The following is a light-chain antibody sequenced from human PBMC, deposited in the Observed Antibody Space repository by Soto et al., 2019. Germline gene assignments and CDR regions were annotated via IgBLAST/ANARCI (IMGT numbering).Light chain of an antibody. CDR1: SNDVGGYNY. CDR2: DVT. V-gene: IGLV2-14*01. J-gene: IGLJ2*01. Sequence: QSALTQPASVSGSPGQSITISCTGTSNDVGGYNYVSWYQQHPDKAPKLMIYDVTNRPSGVSNRFSGSKSGNTASLTISGLQAEDEADYYCSSYTSSSTLVVFGGGTKVTVL. CDR3: SSYTSSSTLVV.